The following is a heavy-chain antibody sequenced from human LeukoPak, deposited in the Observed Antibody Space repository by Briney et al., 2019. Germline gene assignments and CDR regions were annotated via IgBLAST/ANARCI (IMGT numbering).Heavy chain of an antibody. D-gene: IGHD3-10*01. CDR2: IGGSGGSP. V-gene: IGHV3-23*01. J-gene: IGHJ4*02. Sequence: PGGSLRLSCEASGFTFNTYAMNWVRQAPGKGLEWVSVIGGSGGSPYYADSVKGRFTISRDNSKNTLYLQMGSLRAEDMAVYYCARDLLRLPFVVRGVISGGFDYWGQGTLVTVSS. CDR1: GFTFNTYA. CDR3: ARDLLRLPFVVRGVISGGFDY.